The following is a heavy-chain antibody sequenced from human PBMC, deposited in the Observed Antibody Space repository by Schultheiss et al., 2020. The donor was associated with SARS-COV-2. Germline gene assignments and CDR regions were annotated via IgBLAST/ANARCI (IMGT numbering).Heavy chain of an antibody. D-gene: IGHD2-8*01. CDR1: GYTFTGYY. V-gene: IGHV1-2*04. J-gene: IGHJ6*03. CDR2: INPNSGGT. Sequence: ASVKVSCKASGYTFTGYYMHWVRQAPGQGLEWMGRINPNSGGTNYAQKFQGWVTMTRDTSISTAYMELSRLRSDDTAVYYCARGTNGVGYYYMDVWGKGTTVKVSS. CDR3: ARGTNGVGYYYMDV.